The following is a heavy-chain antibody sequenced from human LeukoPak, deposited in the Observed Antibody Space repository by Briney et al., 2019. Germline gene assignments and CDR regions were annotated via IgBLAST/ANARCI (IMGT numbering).Heavy chain of an antibody. D-gene: IGHD3-3*01. CDR2: IFHDGNT. V-gene: IGHV4-30-2*01. J-gene: IGHJ5*02. Sequence: PSETLSLTCTVSGASISSGGFYWTWIRRPPGKGLEWIGNIFHDGNTRYNPSLKGRVTISVDRSKNDFSLNLSSVTAADTAVYYCARDLRIGVDSPNRFDPWGQGTLITVSS. CDR3: ARDLRIGVDSPNRFDP. CDR1: GASISSGGFY.